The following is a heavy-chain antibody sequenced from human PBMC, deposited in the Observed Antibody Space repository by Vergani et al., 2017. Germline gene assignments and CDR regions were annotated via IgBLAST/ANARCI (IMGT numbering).Heavy chain of an antibody. V-gene: IGHV4-30-4*08. CDR3: ARVRRDDSSGYYYYYGMDV. CDR1: GASINNDFYY. Sequence: QVQLQESGPGLVKPSQTLSLTCTVSGASINNDFYYWHWIRQPAGKGLEWIGYIYYSGSTYYNPSLKSRVTISVDTSKNQFSLKLSSVTAADTAVYYCARVRRDDSSGYYYYYGMDVWGQGTTVTVSS. D-gene: IGHD3-22*01. J-gene: IGHJ6*02. CDR2: IYYSGST.